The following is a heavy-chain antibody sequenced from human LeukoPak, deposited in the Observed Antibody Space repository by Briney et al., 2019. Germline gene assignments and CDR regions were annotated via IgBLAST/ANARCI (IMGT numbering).Heavy chain of an antibody. V-gene: IGHV4-30-4*08. CDR3: AREIKPCDGDCYSGPFDI. D-gene: IGHD2-21*01. Sequence: SETLSLTCTVSGGSISSGDYYWSWIRQPPGKGLEWIGYIYYSGSTYYNPSPKSRLTISVDTSKNQFSLKLSSVTAADTAVYYCAREIKPCDGDCYSGPFDIWGQGTMVTVSS. J-gene: IGHJ3*02. CDR1: GGSISSGDYY. CDR2: IYYSGST.